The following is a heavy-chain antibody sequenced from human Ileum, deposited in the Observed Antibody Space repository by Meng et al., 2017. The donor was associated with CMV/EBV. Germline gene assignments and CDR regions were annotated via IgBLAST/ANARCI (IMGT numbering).Heavy chain of an antibody. V-gene: IGHV7-4-1*02. CDR2: INTKKGNP. D-gene: IGHD1-26*01. J-gene: IGHJ4*02. Sequence: SCKASGYNCTSNNMRWVRQGPGRGHEWMGGINTKKGNPTYAKSITGRFVCSLDTAVSTTYLQIRSLKAEDTAVYYCARDGLSGRYFDYWGQGTLVTVSS. CDR3: ARDGLSGRYFDY. CDR1: GYNCTSNN.